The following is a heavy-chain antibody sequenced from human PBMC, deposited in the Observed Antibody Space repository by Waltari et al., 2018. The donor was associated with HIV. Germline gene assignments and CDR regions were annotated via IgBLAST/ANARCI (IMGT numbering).Heavy chain of an antibody. CDR3: AKDLGDYVWGMFTGAHFDS. CDR2: ITGSGDCT. J-gene: IGHJ5*01. Sequence: EVHLEQSGGNLVQPGGSLRLSCAASGFPFDTYAMNWVRQAPGKSPEGEEGITGSGDCTYSAASVKGRFTISRDNSKNTVFLQMRSLGAEDTAVYYCAKDLGDYVWGMFTGAHFDSWGQGTLVTVSS. V-gene: IGHV3-23*04. CDR1: GFPFDTYA. D-gene: IGHD3-16*01.